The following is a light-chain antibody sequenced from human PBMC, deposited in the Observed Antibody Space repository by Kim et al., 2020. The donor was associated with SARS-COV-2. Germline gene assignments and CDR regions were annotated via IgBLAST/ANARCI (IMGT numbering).Light chain of an antibody. CDR3: LLFYDGVRI. J-gene: IGLJ2*01. CDR1: TGAVTNDHY. Sequence: PGGTVTLTCGSSTGAVTNDHYPYWVQQEPGQAPRTLIFDTHNRHSWTPARFSGSLLGGKAALTLSGEQPEDEAEYYCLLFYDGVRIFGGGTQLTVL. V-gene: IGLV7-46*01. CDR2: DTH.